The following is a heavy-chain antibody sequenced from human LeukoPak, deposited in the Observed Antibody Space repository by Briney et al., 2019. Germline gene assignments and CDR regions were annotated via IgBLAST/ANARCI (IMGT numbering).Heavy chain of an antibody. J-gene: IGHJ4*02. CDR1: GFTFSGSA. V-gene: IGHV3-73*01. Sequence: GGSLRLSCATSGFTFSGSAMHWVRQASGKGLEWVGRIRSKANSYATAYAASVKGRFTISRDDSKNTAYLQMNSLKTEDTAVYYCANRREQWLALDYWGQGTLVTVSS. CDR3: ANRREQWLALDY. D-gene: IGHD6-19*01. CDR2: IRSKANSYAT.